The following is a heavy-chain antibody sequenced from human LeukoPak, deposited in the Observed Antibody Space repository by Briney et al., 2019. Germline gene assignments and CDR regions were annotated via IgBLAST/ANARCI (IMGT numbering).Heavy chain of an antibody. CDR3: VRPNGGYARGALEI. D-gene: IGHD5-12*01. CDR1: GFSFSSYG. V-gene: IGHV3-33*08. CDR2: IWYDGNSQ. J-gene: IGHJ3*02. Sequence: GGSLRLSCAASGFSFSSYGIHWVRQAPGKGLDWVAVIWYDGNSQYYADSVKGRFTISRDNSKNTVYLQMNSLTAEDTAIYYCVRPNGGYARGALEIWGQGTVVTVSS.